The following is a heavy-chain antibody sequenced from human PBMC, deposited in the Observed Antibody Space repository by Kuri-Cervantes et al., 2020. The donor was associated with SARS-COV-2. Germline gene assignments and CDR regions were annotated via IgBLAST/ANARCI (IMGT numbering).Heavy chain of an antibody. V-gene: IGHV4-59*01. D-gene: IGHD5-18*01. CDR3: ARVGVRSYGVLDY. CDR2: IYDSANT. Sequence: ESLKISCTVPGGPINNYYWSWIRQPPGKGWEWIGYIYDSANTNYNTSLRSRVTMSVDTSKNQVSLKLTSVTAADTAVYFCARVGVRSYGVLDYWGQGTLVTVSS. CDR1: GGPINNYY. J-gene: IGHJ4*02.